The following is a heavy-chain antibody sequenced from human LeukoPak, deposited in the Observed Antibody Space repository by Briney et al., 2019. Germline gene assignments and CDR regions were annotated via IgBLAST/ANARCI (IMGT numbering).Heavy chain of an antibody. V-gene: IGHV3-74*01. CDR2: INSDGSST. J-gene: IGHJ6*03. CDR3: ARDHFTYYYYYYMDV. CDR1: RFTFSSYW. Sequence: GGSLRLSCAASRFTFSSYWMHWVRQGPGKGLVWVSHINSDGSSTNYADSVKGRFTISRDNAKNTLYLQMNSLRAEDTAVYYCARDHFTYYYYYYMDVWGKGTTVTVSS. D-gene: IGHD3-3*02.